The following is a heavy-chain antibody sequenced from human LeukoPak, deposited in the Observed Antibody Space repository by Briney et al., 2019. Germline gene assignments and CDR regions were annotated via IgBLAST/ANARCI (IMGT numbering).Heavy chain of an antibody. CDR2: IYYSGST. V-gene: IGHV4-59*08. D-gene: IGHD2-15*01. Sequence: SETLSLTCTVSGGSISSYYWSWIRQPPGKGLEWIGYIYYSGSTNYNPSLKSRVTISVDTSKNQFSLKLSSVTAADTAVYYCARLNCSGGSCYSNDAFDIWGQGTMVTVSS. CDR1: GGSISSYY. J-gene: IGHJ3*02. CDR3: ARLNCSGGSCYSNDAFDI.